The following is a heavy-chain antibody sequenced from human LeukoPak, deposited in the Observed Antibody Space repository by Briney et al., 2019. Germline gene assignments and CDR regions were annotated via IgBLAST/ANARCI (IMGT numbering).Heavy chain of an antibody. V-gene: IGHV2-5*02. CDR2: IYWDDDK. Sequence: ESGPTLVNPTQTLTLTCTFSGFSLSTSGVGVGWIRQPPGKALEWLALIYWDDDKRYSPSLKSRLTITKDTSKNQVVLIMANMDPVDTATYYCARIFCTTVTTIEDYWGQGTLVTVSS. D-gene: IGHD4-17*01. J-gene: IGHJ4*02. CDR3: ARIFCTTVTTIEDY. CDR1: GFSLSTSGVG.